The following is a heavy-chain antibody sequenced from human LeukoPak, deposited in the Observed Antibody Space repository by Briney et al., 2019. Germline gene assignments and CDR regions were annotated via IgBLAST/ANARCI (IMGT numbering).Heavy chain of an antibody. D-gene: IGHD3-10*02. J-gene: IGHJ6*04. CDR2: ISSSISTK. V-gene: IGHV3-48*04. CDR1: GFTFSRFS. CDR3: AELGITMIGGV. Sequence: PGGSLRLSCAASGFTFSRFSMSWVRQAPGKGLEWVSYISSSISTKYYADSVKGRFTISRDNAKNSLYLQMNSLRAEDTAVYYCAELGITMIGGVWGKGTTVTISS.